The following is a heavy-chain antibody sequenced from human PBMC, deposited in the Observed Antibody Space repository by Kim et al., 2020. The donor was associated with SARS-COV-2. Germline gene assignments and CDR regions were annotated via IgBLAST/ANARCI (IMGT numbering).Heavy chain of an antibody. J-gene: IGHJ4*02. CDR3: AKGESNNCSLLDY. Sequence: ADAENGRFAITRDTSKKTLYLQMNSRSDEDTVLYYCAKGESNNCSLLDYWGQGTLVTVSS. D-gene: IGHD1-1*01. V-gene: IGHV3-23*01.